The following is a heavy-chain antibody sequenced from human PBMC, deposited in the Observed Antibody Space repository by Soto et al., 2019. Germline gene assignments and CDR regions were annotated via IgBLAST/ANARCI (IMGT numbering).Heavy chain of an antibody. Sequence: GGSLRLSCAASGFTVSSNYMSWVRQAPGKGLEWVSVIYSGGSTYYADSVKGRFTISRDNSKNTLYLQMNSLRAEDTAVYYCARDWNMGYDILTGYYHHNYYYYMDVWGKGTTVTVSS. V-gene: IGHV3-66*01. J-gene: IGHJ6*03. CDR2: IYSGGST. D-gene: IGHD3-9*01. CDR3: ARDWNMGYDILTGYYHHNYYYYMDV. CDR1: GFTVSSNY.